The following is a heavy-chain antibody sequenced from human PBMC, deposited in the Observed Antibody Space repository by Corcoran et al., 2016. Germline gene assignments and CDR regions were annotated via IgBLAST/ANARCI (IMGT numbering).Heavy chain of an antibody. CDR2: IYHSGST. V-gene: IGHV4-38-2*02. CDR1: GYSISSGYY. CDR3: ARDLYYDSSGYYLPTPFDY. D-gene: IGHD3-22*01. Sequence: QVQLQESGPGLVKPSETLSLTCTVSGYSISSGYYWGWVRQPPGKGLEWIGSIYHSGSTYYNPSLKSRVTISVDTSKNQFSLKLSSVTAADTAVYYCARDLYYDSSGYYLPTPFDYWGQGTLVTVSS. J-gene: IGHJ4*02.